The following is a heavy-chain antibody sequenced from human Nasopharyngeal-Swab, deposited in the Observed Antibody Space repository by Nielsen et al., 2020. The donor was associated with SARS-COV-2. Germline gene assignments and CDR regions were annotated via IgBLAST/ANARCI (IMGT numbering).Heavy chain of an antibody. CDR1: GYTFTGHY. J-gene: IGHJ6*02. V-gene: IGHV1-2*04. D-gene: IGHD2-2*01. Sequence: ASVKVSCKASGYTFTGHYMHWVRQAPAQGLEWMGWINPNSGGTNYAQKFQGWVTMARDTSISTAYMELSRLRSDDTAVYYCARDPVPAAIRGRIYGMDVWGQGTTVTVSS. CDR2: INPNSGGT. CDR3: ARDPVPAAIRGRIYGMDV.